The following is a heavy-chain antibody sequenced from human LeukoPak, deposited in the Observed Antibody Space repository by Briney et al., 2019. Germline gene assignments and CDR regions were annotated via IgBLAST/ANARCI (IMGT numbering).Heavy chain of an antibody. V-gene: IGHV3-30*02. J-gene: IGHJ4*02. CDR2: IRYDGSNK. D-gene: IGHD2-2*01. Sequence: PGGSLRLSCAASGFTFGSYGMHWVRQAPGKGLEWVAFIRYDGSNKYYADSVKGRFTISRDNSKNTLYLQMNSLRAEDTAVYYCAKDEIVVVPAASEYYFDYWGQGTLVTVSS. CDR3: AKDEIVVVPAASEYYFDY. CDR1: GFTFGSYG.